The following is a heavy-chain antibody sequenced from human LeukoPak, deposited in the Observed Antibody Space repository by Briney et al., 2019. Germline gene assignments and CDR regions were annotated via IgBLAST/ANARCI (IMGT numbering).Heavy chain of an antibody. J-gene: IGHJ4*02. V-gene: IGHV3-30-3*01. CDR1: GFTFSSYA. CDR3: AREQWLVYGDY. CDR2: ISYDGSNK. D-gene: IGHD6-19*01. Sequence: GRSLRLSCAASGFTFSSYAMHWVRQAPGKGLEWVAVISYDGSNKYYADSVKGRFTISRDNSKNTLYLQMNSLRAEDTAVYYCAREQWLVYGDYWGQGTLVTVSS.